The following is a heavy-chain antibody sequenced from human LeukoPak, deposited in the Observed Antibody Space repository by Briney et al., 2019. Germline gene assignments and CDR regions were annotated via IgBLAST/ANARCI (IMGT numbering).Heavy chain of an antibody. CDR3: VRDPSGSGFAFDS. V-gene: IGHV3-33*08. Sequence: GGSLRLSCVASGFTFSNAWMNWVRQAPGKGLEWVAFIWFDGSNKHYADSVKGRFTISRDNSEDTLYLQMNSLRAEDTAVYYCVRDPSGSGFAFDSWGQGALVTVSS. J-gene: IGHJ4*02. CDR2: IWFDGSNK. D-gene: IGHD1-1*01. CDR1: GFTFSNAW.